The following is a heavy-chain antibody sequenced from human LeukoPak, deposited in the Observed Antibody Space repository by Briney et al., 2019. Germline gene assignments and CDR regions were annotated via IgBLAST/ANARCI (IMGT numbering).Heavy chain of an antibody. CDR3: AKARLSLVAAASAFDI. CDR1: GFTFDDYA. Sequence: GGSLRLSCAASGFTFDDYAMHWVRQAPGKGLEWVSGLGWNSGSIGYVDFVKGRFTISRDNAKNSLYLQMNSLRAEDTALYYCAKARLSLVAAASAFDIWGQGTMVIVSS. V-gene: IGHV3-9*01. CDR2: LGWNSGSI. J-gene: IGHJ3*02. D-gene: IGHD6-13*01.